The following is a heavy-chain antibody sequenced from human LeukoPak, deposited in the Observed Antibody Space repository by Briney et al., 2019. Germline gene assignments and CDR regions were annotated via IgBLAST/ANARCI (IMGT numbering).Heavy chain of an antibody. Sequence: GGSLRLSCAAAGFTFSSYSMNWVRQAPGRGLEWVSSISGDSIYIYYADSVRGRFTISRDNAKSSLFLQMNSLRAEDTALYYCAKESRPYDFWSGYQPSHFDYWGQGTLVTVSS. CDR1: GFTFSSYS. J-gene: IGHJ4*02. D-gene: IGHD3-3*01. CDR2: ISGDSIYI. V-gene: IGHV3-21*04. CDR3: AKESRPYDFWSGYQPSHFDY.